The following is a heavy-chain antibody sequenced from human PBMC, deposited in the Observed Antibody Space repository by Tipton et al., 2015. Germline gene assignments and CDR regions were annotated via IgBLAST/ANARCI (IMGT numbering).Heavy chain of an antibody. CDR1: GYSISSGYY. Sequence: TLSLTCAVSGYSISSGYYWGWIRQPPGKGLEWIGSIYHRGDTNYNPSLKSRVTISLDTSKNQFSLKRTSVTAADTAVYYCACQDYDSLTRDYQTVDYWGQGTLVTVSS. D-gene: IGHD3-9*01. CDR3: ACQDYDSLTRDYQTVDY. CDR2: IYHRGDT. J-gene: IGHJ4*02. V-gene: IGHV4-38-2*01.